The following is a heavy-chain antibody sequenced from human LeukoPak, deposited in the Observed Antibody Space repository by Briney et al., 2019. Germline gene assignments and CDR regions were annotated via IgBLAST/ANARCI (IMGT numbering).Heavy chain of an antibody. CDR3: ARLAVAGTGY. V-gene: IGHV4-34*01. Sequence: PSETLSLTCAVYGGSFSGYYWSWIRQPPGKGLEWIGEINHSGSTNYNPSLKSRVTISVDTSKNQFSLKLSSVTAADTAVYYCARLAVAGTGYWGQETLVTVSS. CDR2: INHSGST. J-gene: IGHJ4*02. CDR1: GGSFSGYY. D-gene: IGHD6-19*01.